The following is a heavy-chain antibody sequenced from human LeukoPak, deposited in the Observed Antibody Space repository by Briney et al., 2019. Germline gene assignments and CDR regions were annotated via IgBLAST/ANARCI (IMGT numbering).Heavy chain of an antibody. CDR1: GYIFTSYW. J-gene: IGHJ4*02. V-gene: IGHV5-51*07. D-gene: IGHD6-13*01. Sequence: GESLKISCNGSGYIFTSYWIGRVHQTPGTGLEWIGIIYPGDSDTRYSPPFQGQDTLSADKSISTAYLQWSSLKASDTAMYYCASGGSWYSFAYRGEGTLVTVSS. CDR3: ASGGSWYSFAY. CDR2: IYPGDSDT.